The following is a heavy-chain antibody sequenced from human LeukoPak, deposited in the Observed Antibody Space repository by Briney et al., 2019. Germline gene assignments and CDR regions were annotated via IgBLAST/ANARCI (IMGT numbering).Heavy chain of an antibody. J-gene: IGHJ4*02. V-gene: IGHV3-7*01. D-gene: IGHD6-19*01. Sequence: PGGSLRLSCAASGFTFSSYEMNWVRQAPGKGLEWVANIKQDGSEKYYVDSVKGRFTISRDNAKNSLYLQMNSLRAEDTAMYYCLISTETPQSSGWYWDPRFDYWGQGTLVTVSS. CDR2: IKQDGSEK. CDR3: LISTETPQSSGWYWDPRFDY. CDR1: GFTFSSYE.